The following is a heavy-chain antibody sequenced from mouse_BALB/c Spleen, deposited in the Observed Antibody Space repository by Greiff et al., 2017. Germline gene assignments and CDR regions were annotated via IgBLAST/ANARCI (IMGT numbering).Heavy chain of an antibody. J-gene: IGHJ4*01. CDR2: ISSGSSTI. Sequence: EVKVVESGGGLVQPGGSRKLSCAASGFTFSSFGMHWVRQAPEKGLEWVAYISSGSSTIYYADTVKGRFTISRDNPKNTLFLQMTSLRSEDTAMYYCARSISTMVTNYYAMDYWGQGTSVTVSS. D-gene: IGHD2-1*01. V-gene: IGHV5-17*02. CDR3: ARSISTMVTNYYAMDY. CDR1: GFTFSSFG.